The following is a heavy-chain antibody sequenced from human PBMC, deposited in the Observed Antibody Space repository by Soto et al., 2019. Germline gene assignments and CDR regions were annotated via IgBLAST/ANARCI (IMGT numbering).Heavy chain of an antibody. D-gene: IGHD3-10*01. Sequence: ASVKVSCKASGYTFTTHNINWGRQATGQGLEWMGWMNPNSGTTGYEQKFQDRITLTRDTSKTTAYMELSSLTFDDTAVYFCARYGVEAVYWVPGAQVTV. CDR1: GYTFTTHN. V-gene: IGHV1-8*02. J-gene: IGHJ4*01. CDR3: ARYGVEAVY. CDR2: MNPNSGTT.